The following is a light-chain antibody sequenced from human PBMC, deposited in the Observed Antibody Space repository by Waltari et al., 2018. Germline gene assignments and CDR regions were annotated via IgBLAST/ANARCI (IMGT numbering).Light chain of an antibody. V-gene: IGLV2-14*03. Sequence: QSALTQPASVSGSPGQSITISCAGTSRDVGAYTYVSWYQQHPGKAPKLIIYDVNRRPSGISSPFSGSKSGNTASLTVSGLQAEDEADYYCISYTLTSTWLFGGGTKLTVL. J-gene: IGLJ3*02. CDR3: ISYTLTSTWL. CDR1: SRDVGAYTY. CDR2: DVN.